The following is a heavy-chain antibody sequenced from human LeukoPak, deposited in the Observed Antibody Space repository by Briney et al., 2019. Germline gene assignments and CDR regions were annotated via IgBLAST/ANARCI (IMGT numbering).Heavy chain of an antibody. CDR1: GGSTSNYY. V-gene: IGHV4-4*07. Sequence: PSETLSLTCTVSGGSTSNYYSSWTRQPAGEGLEWIVRIYISGSTNYNPSLKTGVTMSVGMSKNQFALKLSSVNAADTAVYYCARGGKYTSGYSVAELGSGYSDYWGQGTLVTVSS. D-gene: IGHD5/OR15-5a*01. J-gene: IGHJ4*02. CDR2: IYISGST. CDR3: ARGGKYTSGYSVAELGSGYSDY.